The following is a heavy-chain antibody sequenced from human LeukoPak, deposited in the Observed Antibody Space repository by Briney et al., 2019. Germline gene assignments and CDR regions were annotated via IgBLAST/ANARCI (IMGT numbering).Heavy chain of an antibody. J-gene: IGHJ6*02. Sequence: ASVTVSCKASGYTFTSYAMHWVRQAPGQRLEWVGWSNAGNGNTRYSQEFQGRVTITRDTSASTAYMELSSLRSEDMAVYYCARGSRQGCWDVWGQGTTVTVSS. CDR1: GYTFTSYA. CDR2: SNAGNGNT. V-gene: IGHV1-3*02. D-gene: IGHD2-15*01. CDR3: ARGSRQGCWDV.